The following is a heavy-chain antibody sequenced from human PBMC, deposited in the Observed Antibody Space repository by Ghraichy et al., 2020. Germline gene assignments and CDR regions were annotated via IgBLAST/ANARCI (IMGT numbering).Heavy chain of an antibody. D-gene: IGHD6-19*01. CDR3: AGEILRSSGWDVGADY. J-gene: IGHJ4*02. V-gene: IGHV3-7*03. CDR1: GFTFSSYW. Sequence: GGSLRLSCAASGFTFSSYWMSWVRQAPGKGLEWVANIKQDGSEKYYVDSVKGRFTISRDNAKNSLYLQMNSLRAEDTAVYYCAGEILRSSGWDVGADYWGQGTLVTVSS. CDR2: IKQDGSEK.